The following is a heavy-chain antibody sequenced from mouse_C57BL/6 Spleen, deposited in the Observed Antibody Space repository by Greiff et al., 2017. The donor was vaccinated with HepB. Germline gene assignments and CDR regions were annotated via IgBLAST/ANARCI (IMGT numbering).Heavy chain of an antibody. D-gene: IGHD1-1*01. Sequence: DVHLVESGGGLVQPGGSLKLSCAASGFTFSDYGMAWVRQAPRKGPEWVAFISNLAYSIYYADTVTGRFTISRENAKNTLYLETSSLRSEDTAMYYCARRGYYYGSSYGYWYFDVWGTGTTVTVSS. CDR3: ARRGYYYGSSYGYWYFDV. V-gene: IGHV5-15*04. CDR2: ISNLAYSI. J-gene: IGHJ1*03. CDR1: GFTFSDYG.